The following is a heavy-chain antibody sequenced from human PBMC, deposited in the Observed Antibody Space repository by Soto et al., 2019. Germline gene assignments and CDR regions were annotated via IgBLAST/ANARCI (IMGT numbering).Heavy chain of an antibody. CDR3: ARDHCHYASDL. Sequence: SLILSCVASGSTFSDYDMTWIRQAPGKGLEWVSKISGSGSTMFYADSVKGRFTVSRDNAKNSLYLEMNSLRAEDTAVYYCARDHCHYASDLWGQGTPVSVSS. V-gene: IGHV3-11*01. D-gene: IGHD3-16*01. J-gene: IGHJ4*02. CDR2: ISGSGSTM. CDR1: GSTFSDYD.